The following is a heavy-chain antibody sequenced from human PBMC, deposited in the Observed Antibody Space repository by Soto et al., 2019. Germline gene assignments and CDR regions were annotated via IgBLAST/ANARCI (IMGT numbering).Heavy chain of an antibody. V-gene: IGHV3-21*02. CDR3: TRDNRNFDI. CDR2: ITSSSTYI. J-gene: IGHJ4*02. Sequence: EVRLVESGGGLVKPGGSLRLSCTASGFTLSTYSMNWVRQAPGKGLEWVSSITSSSTYIYYSDSVQGRFTISRDNAKNTLYLQMDSLTVEDTAVYFCTRDNRNFDIWGQGTLVAVSS. CDR1: GFTLSTYS. D-gene: IGHD3-10*01.